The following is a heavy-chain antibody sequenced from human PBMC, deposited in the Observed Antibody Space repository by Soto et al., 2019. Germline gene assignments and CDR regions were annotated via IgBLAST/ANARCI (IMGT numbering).Heavy chain of an antibody. CDR2: IYYSGST. J-gene: IGHJ4*02. D-gene: IGHD2-2*01. CDR3: ATYHARYYFDY. CDR1: GGSISSGDYY. V-gene: IGHV4-30-4*01. Sequence: QVQLQESGPGLLKPSQTLSLTCTVSGGSISSGDYYWSWIRQPPGKGLERIGYIYYSGSTYYNPSLKSRVTISVDPSKNQFSLKLSSVTAADTAVYYCATYHARYYFDYWGQGTLVTVSS.